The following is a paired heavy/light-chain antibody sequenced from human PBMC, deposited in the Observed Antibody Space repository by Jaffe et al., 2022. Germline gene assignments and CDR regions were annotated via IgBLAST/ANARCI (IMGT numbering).Light chain of an antibody. J-gene: IGKJ3*01. V-gene: IGKV1-13*02. Sequence: AIQLTQSPSSLSASVGDRVTITCRASQGISSALAWYQQKPGKAPKLLIYDASSLESGVPSRFSGSGSGTDFTLTISSLQPEDFATYYCQQFNSYPQITFGPGTKVDIK. CDR3: QQFNSYPQIT. CDR2: DAS. CDR1: QGISSA.
Heavy chain of an antibody. D-gene: IGHD3-16*02. V-gene: IGHV3-23*01. J-gene: IGHJ1*01. CDR3: AKRPASLYIWGSYRPANTEYFQH. Sequence: EVQLLESGGGLVQPGGSLRLSCAASGFTFSSYAMSWVRQAPGKGLEWVSAISGSGGSTYYADSVKGRFTISRDNSKNTLYLQMNSLRAEDTAVYYCAKRPASLYIWGSYRPANTEYFQHWGQGTLVTVSS. CDR2: ISGSGGST. CDR1: GFTFSSYA.